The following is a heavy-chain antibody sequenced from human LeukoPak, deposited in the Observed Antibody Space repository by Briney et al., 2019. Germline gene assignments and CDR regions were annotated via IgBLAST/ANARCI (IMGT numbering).Heavy chain of an antibody. Sequence: GGSLRLSCAAFGFTFSSYAMSWVRQAPGKGLEWVSAISGSGGSTYYAASVKGRFTISRDNSKNTLYLQMNSLRAEDTAVYSCAKEEYYDILTGYYNQYYFDYWGQGTLVTVSS. J-gene: IGHJ4*02. CDR2: ISGSGGST. V-gene: IGHV3-23*01. CDR3: AKEEYYDILTGYYNQYYFDY. D-gene: IGHD3-9*01. CDR1: GFTFSSYA.